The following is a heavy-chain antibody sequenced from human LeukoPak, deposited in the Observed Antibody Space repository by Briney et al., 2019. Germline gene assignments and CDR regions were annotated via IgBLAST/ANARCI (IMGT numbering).Heavy chain of an antibody. CDR2: IGNSGNTM. V-gene: IGHV3-48*03. CDR3: AREGSVPSGWSFFDY. D-gene: IGHD2-15*01. CDR1: GFTFRSSE. Sequence: GGSLRLSCAASGFTFRSSEMNWVRQAPGKGLEWVSYIGNSGNTMYADSVKGRFTISRDNAKDSAYLQMNSLRAEDTAIYYCAREGSVPSGWSFFDYWGRGALVTVSS. J-gene: IGHJ4*02.